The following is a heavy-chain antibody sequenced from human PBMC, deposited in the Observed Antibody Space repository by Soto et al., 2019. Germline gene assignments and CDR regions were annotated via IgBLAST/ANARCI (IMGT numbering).Heavy chain of an antibody. CDR3: ARHLVGATTLPAEYFQH. Sequence: QVQLVQSGAEVKKPGSSVKVSCKASGGTFSSYAISWVRQAPGQGLEWMGGIIPIFGTANYAQKFQGRVTITADESTSTAYVELSSLRSEDTAVYYCARHLVGATTLPAEYFQHWGQGTLVTVSS. D-gene: IGHD1-26*01. V-gene: IGHV1-69*12. J-gene: IGHJ1*01. CDR1: GGTFSSYA. CDR2: IIPIFGTA.